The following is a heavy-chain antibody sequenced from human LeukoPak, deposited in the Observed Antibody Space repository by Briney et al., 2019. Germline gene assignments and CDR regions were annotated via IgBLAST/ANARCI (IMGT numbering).Heavy chain of an antibody. D-gene: IGHD3-16*01. CDR3: ARDRSLGIIDY. Sequence: SETLSLTCIVSGDSISSYYWSWIRQPPGKGLEWIGYIYYSGGTNYNPSLKSRVTISVDASKNHFSLKLSSVTAADTAVYYCARDRSLGIIDYWGQRTLVTVSS. CDR1: GDSISSYY. CDR2: IYYSGGT. J-gene: IGHJ4*02. V-gene: IGHV4-59*01.